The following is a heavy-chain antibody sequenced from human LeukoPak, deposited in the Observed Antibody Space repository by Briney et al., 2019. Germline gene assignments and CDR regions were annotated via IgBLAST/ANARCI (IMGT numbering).Heavy chain of an antibody. Sequence: PSETLSLTCTVSGGSISSGSYYWSWIRQPAGKVLEWIGRIYTSGDTNCNPSLKSRVTVSVDTSKNQFSLKLTSVTAADTAVYYCVRGPYGSGISNWFDPWGQGTQVIVSS. CDR3: VRGPYGSGISNWFDP. CDR2: IYTSGDT. J-gene: IGHJ5*02. CDR1: GGSISSGSYY. D-gene: IGHD3-10*01. V-gene: IGHV4-61*02.